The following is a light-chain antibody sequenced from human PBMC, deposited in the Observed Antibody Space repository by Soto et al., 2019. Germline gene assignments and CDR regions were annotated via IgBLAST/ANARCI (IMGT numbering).Light chain of an antibody. CDR3: QQYADRPRT. CDR1: QSVSSSY. Sequence: EIVLTQSPGTLSLSPGERATLSCRASQSVSSSYLAWYQQKPGQAPRLLIFDASIRVPTTPARFSGSVSGTEFTLTISSLESEDFAVYFCQQYADRPRTFGQGTKVDIK. V-gene: IGKV3-20*01. CDR2: DAS. J-gene: IGKJ1*01.